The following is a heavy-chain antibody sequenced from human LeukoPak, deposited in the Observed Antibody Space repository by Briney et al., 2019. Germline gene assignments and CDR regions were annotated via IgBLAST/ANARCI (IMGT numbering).Heavy chain of an antibody. Sequence: GGSLRLSCAASGFTFSSYWMSWVRQAPGKGLEWVSGINWNGGSTGYADSVKGRFTISRDNAKNSLYLQMNSLRAEDTALYYCAGLGILTGTKGAFDIWGQGTMVTVSS. V-gene: IGHV3-20*04. CDR2: INWNGGST. CDR3: AGLGILTGTKGAFDI. CDR1: GFTFSSYW. D-gene: IGHD3-9*01. J-gene: IGHJ3*02.